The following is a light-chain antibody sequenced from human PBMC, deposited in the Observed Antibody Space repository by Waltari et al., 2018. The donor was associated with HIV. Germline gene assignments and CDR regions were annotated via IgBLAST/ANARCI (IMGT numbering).Light chain of an antibody. CDR3: SSHAGSNLFVV. CDR1: SSDVEGYNS. V-gene: IGLV2-8*01. J-gene: IGLJ2*01. Sequence: QSALTQPPSASGSPGQSVTISCTGTSSDVEGYNSVSWYQHLPGKAPKRMIFEVNKRPSGVPERCSGSQSGNTASLTVSGLQPEDEADYYCSSHAGSNLFVVFGGGTKLTVL. CDR2: EVN.